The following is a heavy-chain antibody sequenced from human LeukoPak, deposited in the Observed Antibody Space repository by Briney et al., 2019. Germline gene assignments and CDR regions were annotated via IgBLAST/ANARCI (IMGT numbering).Heavy chain of an antibody. J-gene: IGHJ5*02. CDR1: GGSINSYY. V-gene: IGHV4-59*12. Sequence: SETLSLTCTVSGGSINSYYWSWIRQPPGKGLEWIGYIYYSGSTNYNPSLKSRVTISVDTSKNQFSPKLSSVTAADTAVYYCARDSSGLNWFDPWGQGTLVTVSS. CDR2: IYYSGST. CDR3: ARDSSGLNWFDP. D-gene: IGHD3-22*01.